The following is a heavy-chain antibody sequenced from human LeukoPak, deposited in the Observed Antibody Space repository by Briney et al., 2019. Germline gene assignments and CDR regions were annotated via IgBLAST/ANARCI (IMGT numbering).Heavy chain of an antibody. J-gene: IGHJ4*02. CDR3: ARDPNHPGYSSGWYY. D-gene: IGHD6-19*01. CDR2: LSHGDNAV. V-gene: IGHV3-48*04. CDR1: GLTLSGFS. Sequence: GGSMRLSGAASGLTLSGFSMNWVRQAPGRGLEGVSYLSHGDNAVYYADSVRGRFTISRDNAKNTLYLQMNNLRVEDTAVYFCARDPNHPGYSSGWYYWGLGTLVTVSS.